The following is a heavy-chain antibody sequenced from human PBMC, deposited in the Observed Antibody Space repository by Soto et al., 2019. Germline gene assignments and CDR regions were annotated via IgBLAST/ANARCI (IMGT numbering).Heavy chain of an antibody. CDR1: GFTFSSYS. CDR2: ISSSSSYI. J-gene: IGHJ4*02. D-gene: IGHD6-13*01. CDR3: AREGKGIAAAGISGGGTNDY. V-gene: IGHV3-21*01. Sequence: EVQLVESGGGLVKPGGSLRLSCAASGFTFSSYSMNWVRQAPGKGLEWVSSISSSSSYIYYADSVKGRFTISRDNAKNSLYLQMNSLRAEDTAVYYCAREGKGIAAAGISGGGTNDYWGQGTLVTVSS.